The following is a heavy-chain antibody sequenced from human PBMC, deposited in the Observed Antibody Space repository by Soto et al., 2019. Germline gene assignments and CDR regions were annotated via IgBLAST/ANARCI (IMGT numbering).Heavy chain of an antibody. Sequence: SVKVSCKASGGTFSSYTISWVRQAQGQGLEWMGRIIPILGIANYAQKFQGRVTITADKFTSTAYMELSSLRSEDTAVYYCARGGRQLDKIRGAFDIWGQGTMVTVSS. D-gene: IGHD1-1*01. CDR2: IIPILGIA. V-gene: IGHV1-69*02. CDR3: ARGGRQLDKIRGAFDI. CDR1: GGTFSSYT. J-gene: IGHJ3*02.